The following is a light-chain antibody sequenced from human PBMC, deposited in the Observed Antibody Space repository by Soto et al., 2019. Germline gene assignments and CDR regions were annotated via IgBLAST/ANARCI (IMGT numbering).Light chain of an antibody. Sequence: QSVLTQPRSVSGSPGQSVTISCTGTSSDVGGYNYVSWYQQNPGKAPKLMIYDVNKRPSGVPNRFSASKSDNTASLTISGLQADDDADYYCCSYAGNYTYVFGTGTKVTV. V-gene: IGLV2-11*01. CDR3: CSYAGNYTYV. CDR1: SSDVGGYNY. J-gene: IGLJ1*01. CDR2: DVN.